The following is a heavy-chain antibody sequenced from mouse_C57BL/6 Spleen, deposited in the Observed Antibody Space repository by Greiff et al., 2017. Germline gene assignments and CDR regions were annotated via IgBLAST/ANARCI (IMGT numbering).Heavy chain of an antibody. CDR2: IYPRDGST. CDR1: GYTFTDHT. Sequence: QVQLQQSDAELVKPGASVKISCTVSGYTFTDHTIHWMKQRPEQGLEWIGYIYPRDGSTKYNEKFKGKATLTADKSSSTADMQRNSLTSEDSAVYFCAILYDGYANFDYWGQGTTLTVSS. CDR3: AILYDGYANFDY. V-gene: IGHV1-78*01. J-gene: IGHJ2*01. D-gene: IGHD2-3*01.